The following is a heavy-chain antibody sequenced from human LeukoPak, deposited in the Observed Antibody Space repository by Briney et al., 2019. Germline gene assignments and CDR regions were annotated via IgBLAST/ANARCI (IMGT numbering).Heavy chain of an antibody. V-gene: IGHV3-20*04. D-gene: IGHD2-15*01. CDR3: ARVSSDCSGGGCYSERDY. Sequence: GGSLRLSCTASGFTFSSYGMDWVRQAPGKGLEWVSGINWNGGSTDYTHSVKGRFTISRDNAKNSLYLQMNSLRAEDTALYYCARVSSDCSGGGCYSERDYWGQGILVTVSS. CDR1: GFTFSSYG. CDR2: INWNGGST. J-gene: IGHJ4*02.